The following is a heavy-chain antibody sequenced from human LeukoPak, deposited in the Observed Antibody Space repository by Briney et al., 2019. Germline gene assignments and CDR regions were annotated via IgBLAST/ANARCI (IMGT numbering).Heavy chain of an antibody. CDR1: GFTFSSYA. J-gene: IGHJ4*02. V-gene: IGHV3-23*01. CDR3: AKDDACIRFGE. Sequence: GSLRLSCAASGFTFSSYAMSLVRHAPGEGLEWVSTISGSGGATYYADSVKCGFTISRDNSKNMLHLEVISLTADNTPVYYSAKDDACIRFGEWSQGTLVTVSS. CDR2: ISGSGGAT. D-gene: IGHD3-10*01.